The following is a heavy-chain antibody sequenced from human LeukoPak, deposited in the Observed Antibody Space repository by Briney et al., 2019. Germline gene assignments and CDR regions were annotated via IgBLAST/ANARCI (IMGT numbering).Heavy chain of an antibody. V-gene: IGHV4-39*07. D-gene: IGHD2-2*01. CDR2: IYYSGST. CDR1: GGSISSSSYY. CDR3: ARETHPRYCSSTSCYRGNWFDP. Sequence: SETLSLTCTVSGGSISSSSYYWGWIRQPPGKGLEWIGSIYYSGSTYYNPSLKSRVTISVDTSKNQFSLKLSSVTAADTAVYYCARETHPRYCSSTSCYRGNWFDPWGQGTLVTVSS. J-gene: IGHJ5*02.